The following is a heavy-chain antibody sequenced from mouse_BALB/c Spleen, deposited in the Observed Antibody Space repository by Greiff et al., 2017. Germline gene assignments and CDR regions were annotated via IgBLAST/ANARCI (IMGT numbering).Heavy chain of an antibody. CDR3: NWGNWVRN. Sequence: EVKLMESGAELVRSGASVKLSCTASGFNIKDYYMHWVKQRPEQGLEWIGWIDPENGDTEYAPKFQGKATMTADTSSNTAYLQLSSLTSEDTAVYYCNWGNWVRNWGQGTLVTVSA. V-gene: IGHV14-4*02. D-gene: IGHD4-1*01. J-gene: IGHJ3*01. CDR1: GFNIKDYY. CDR2: IDPENGDT.